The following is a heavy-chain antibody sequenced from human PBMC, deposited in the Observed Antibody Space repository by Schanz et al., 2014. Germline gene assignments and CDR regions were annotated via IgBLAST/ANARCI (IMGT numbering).Heavy chain of an antibody. CDR3: ARKMKLGVYGGKGHDSLDI. CDR1: GFTFSSYA. V-gene: IGHV3-23*01. D-gene: IGHD4-17*01. CDR2: MNESHSTI. J-gene: IGHJ3*02. Sequence: EVQLLESGGGLVQPGGSLRLSCAASGFTFSSYAMSWVRQAPGKGLEWVSAMNESHSTIYYADSVRGRFTISRDNSKNTLFLQMNSLRAEDTAVYYCARKMKLGVYGGKGHDSLDIWGQGTMVTVSS.